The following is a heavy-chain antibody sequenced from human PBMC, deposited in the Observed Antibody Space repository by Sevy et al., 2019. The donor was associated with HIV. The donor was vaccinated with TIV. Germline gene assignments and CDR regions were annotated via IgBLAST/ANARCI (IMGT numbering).Heavy chain of an antibody. CDR1: GFTIDDYP. CDR2: ISWNSAST. V-gene: IGHV3-9*01. CDR3: GKDIRNYEGDYYHFYGMDV. D-gene: IGHD4-4*01. Sequence: GGSLRLSCAASGFTIDDYPMHWVRQAPGKGLEWVSGISWNSASTGYADSVKGRFTISRDNAKKYLYLQMNSLRAEDTAFYYCGKDIRNYEGDYYHFYGMDVWGQGTTVTVSS. J-gene: IGHJ6*02.